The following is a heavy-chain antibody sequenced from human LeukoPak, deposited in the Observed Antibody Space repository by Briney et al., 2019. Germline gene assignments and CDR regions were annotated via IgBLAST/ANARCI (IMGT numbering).Heavy chain of an antibody. V-gene: IGHV3-23*01. Sequence: GGSLRLSCAASGFTFSSYAMSWVRQAPGKGLEWVSAISGSGGSTYYADSVKGRFTISRDNSKNTLYLQMNSLRAEDTAVYYCAKRGRIAAAGSRYYYYGMDVWGQGTTVTVTS. CDR2: ISGSGGST. D-gene: IGHD6-13*01. CDR3: AKRGRIAAAGSRYYYYGMDV. CDR1: GFTFSSYA. J-gene: IGHJ6*02.